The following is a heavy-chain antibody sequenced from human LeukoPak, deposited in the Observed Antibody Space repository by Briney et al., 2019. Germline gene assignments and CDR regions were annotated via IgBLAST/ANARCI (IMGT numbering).Heavy chain of an antibody. CDR1: EFTYG. D-gene: IGHD2-15*01. CDR3: AKGTLGHCNGASCYPLDY. Sequence: GGSLRLSCTASEFTYGMNWVRQAPGKGLECVSSISSSGSNTYYADSVKGRFTISRDNSKNTLHLQMNSLRAEDTAVYFCAKGTLGHCNGASCYPLDYWGQGTLVTVSS. CDR2: ISSSGSNT. J-gene: IGHJ4*02. V-gene: IGHV3-23*01.